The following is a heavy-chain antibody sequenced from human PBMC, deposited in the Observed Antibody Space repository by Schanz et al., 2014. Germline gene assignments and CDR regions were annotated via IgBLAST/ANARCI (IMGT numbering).Heavy chain of an antibody. CDR1: GYTFTDYA. V-gene: IGHV7-4-1*02. J-gene: IGHJ4*02. Sequence: QLVQSGSEFRKPGASVKVSCKASGYTFTDYAMNWVRQAPGQGLEWMGWINTNTGNPTYAQGFTGRFVFSLDTSVSTAYLQISSLKAEDTAAYYCTTETIAMAGTFSIWGQGTLVTVSS. D-gene: IGHD6-19*01. CDR2: INTNTGNP. CDR3: TTETIAMAGTFSI.